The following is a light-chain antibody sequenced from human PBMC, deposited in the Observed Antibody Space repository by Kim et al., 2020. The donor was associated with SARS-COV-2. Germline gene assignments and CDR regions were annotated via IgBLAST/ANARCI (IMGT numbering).Light chain of an antibody. CDR3: QQYNNWPPELT. J-gene: IGKJ4*01. CDR1: QSVYNN. CDR2: GAS. Sequence: EIVMTQSPATLSVSPGERATLSCRTSQSVYNNLAWYQQKPGQAPRLLIYGASTRATGIPARFSGSGSGTEFTLTISSLQSEDFAVYYCQQYNNWPPELTFGGGTKVDIK. V-gene: IGKV3-15*01.